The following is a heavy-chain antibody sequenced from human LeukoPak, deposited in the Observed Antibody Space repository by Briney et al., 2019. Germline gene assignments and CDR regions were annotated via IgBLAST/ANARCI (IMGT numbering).Heavy chain of an antibody. D-gene: IGHD1-26*01. CDR1: GGSISSSSDY. CDR2: IYYSGST. J-gene: IGHJ3*01. Sequence: ETLSLTCTVSGGSISSSSDYWGWIRQPPGKGLEWIGSIYYSGSTYYNPSLKSRVTISVDTSKNQFSLRLSSVTAADTAIYYCARQGAGGRAFDVRGHVTTVTVSS. V-gene: IGHV4-39*01. CDR3: ARQGAGGRAFDV.